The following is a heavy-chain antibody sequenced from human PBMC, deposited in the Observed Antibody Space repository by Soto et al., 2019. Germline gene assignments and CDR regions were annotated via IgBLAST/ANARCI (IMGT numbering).Heavy chain of an antibody. CDR2: IYDNGTT. D-gene: IGHD3-10*01. J-gene: IGHJ6*02. V-gene: IGHV3-53*01. CDR1: GLTVSNAY. CDR3: VRPLPSGRNYGLDV. Sequence: EVQLVESGGGLIQPGGSLRLSCAASGLTVSNAYMAWVRQAPVMGLEWVSVIYDNGTTYYADSVKGRFTISRDTSTNTLSLQMDSLRAEDTAVYYCVRPLPSGRNYGLDVWGQGPTVTVSS.